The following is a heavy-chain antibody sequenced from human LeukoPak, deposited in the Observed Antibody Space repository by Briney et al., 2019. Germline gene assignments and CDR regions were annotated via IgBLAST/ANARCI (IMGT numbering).Heavy chain of an antibody. CDR3: ATGRNGVVPAPILGVGPWYNYHYMDV. D-gene: IGHD2-2*02. J-gene: IGHJ6*03. Sequence: PSETLSLTCVVYGGSFSGYYWSWIRQPPGKGLDWIGEIDHSGTTNYNPSLKSRVTMSVDTSKNQFSLMVSSVTAADTAVYYCATGRNGVVPAPILGVGPWYNYHYMDVWGTGTTVTVSS. V-gene: IGHV4-34*01. CDR2: IDHSGTT. CDR1: GGSFSGYY.